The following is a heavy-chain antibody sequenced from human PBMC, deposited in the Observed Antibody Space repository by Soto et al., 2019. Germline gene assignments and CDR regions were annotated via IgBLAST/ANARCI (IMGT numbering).Heavy chain of an antibody. J-gene: IGHJ3*02. CDR1: GGSISSGDYY. CDR3: ARYPSHFDWLLTTPRDDAFDI. D-gene: IGHD3-9*01. Sequence: ASETLSLTCTVSGGSISSGDYYWSWIRQPPGKGLEWIGYIYYSGSTYYNPSLKSRVTISVDTSKNQFSLKLSSVTAADTAVYYCARYPSHFDWLLTTPRDDAFDIWGQGTMVTVSS. V-gene: IGHV4-30-4*01. CDR2: IYYSGST.